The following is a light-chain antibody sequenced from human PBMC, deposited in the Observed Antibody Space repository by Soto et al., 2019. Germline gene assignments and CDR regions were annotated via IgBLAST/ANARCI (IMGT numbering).Light chain of an antibody. CDR1: QSVSKN. Sequence: EIVRTQSPATLSVSPGEGATLSCTASQSVSKNLAWYQQKPGQAPRVLVYGAFTRATGIPARFRCSGSGTEFTLTIRSMQTEDFAVYYCLQYHDWPFTFGHGTKLEIK. CDR2: GAF. J-gene: IGKJ2*01. V-gene: IGKV3-15*01. CDR3: LQYHDWPFT.